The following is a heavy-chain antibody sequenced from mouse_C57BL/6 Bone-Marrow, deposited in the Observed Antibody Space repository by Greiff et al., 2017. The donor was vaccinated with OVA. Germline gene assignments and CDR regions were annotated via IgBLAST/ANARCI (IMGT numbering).Heavy chain of an antibody. CDR2: IYPGDGDT. D-gene: IGHD2-3*01. CDR3: ARSGGYYLFFDY. Sequence: VMLVESGPELVKPGASVKISCKASGYAFSSSWMNWVKQRPGKGLEWIGRIYPGDGDTNYNGKFKGKATLTADKSSSTAYMQLSSLTSEDSAVYFCARSGGYYLFFDYWGQGTTLTVSS. J-gene: IGHJ2*01. CDR1: GYAFSSSW. V-gene: IGHV1-82*01.